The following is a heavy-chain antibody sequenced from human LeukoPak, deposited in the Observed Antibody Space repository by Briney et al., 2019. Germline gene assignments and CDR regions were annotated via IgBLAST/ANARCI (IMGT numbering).Heavy chain of an antibody. J-gene: IGHJ4*02. CDR1: GFTFSRYW. D-gene: IGHD3-10*01. CDR2: IDEHGTTI. Sequence: GESLRLSCAASGFTFSRYWMHWVRQAPGEGLVWVSRIDEHGTTIDYADSVRDRFTISRDNAKNTLYLHMNSLRAEDTAMYYCARDVRGAGSHWGQGSLVTVSS. CDR3: ARDVRGAGSH. V-gene: IGHV3-74*01.